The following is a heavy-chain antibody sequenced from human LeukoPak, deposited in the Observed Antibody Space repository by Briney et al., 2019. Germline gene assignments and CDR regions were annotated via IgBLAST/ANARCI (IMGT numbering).Heavy chain of an antibody. V-gene: IGHV3-23*01. D-gene: IGHD3-10*01. CDR3: AKMKFHDSGSDSFNYMDV. CDR1: GFTFDDYA. CDR2: ISGSGGST. Sequence: GGSLRLSCAASGFTFDDYAMHWVRQAPGKGLEWVSGISGSGGSTYYADSVKGRFTISRDNSKNTLYLQMSSLRAEDTAVYYCAKMKFHDSGSDSFNYMDVWGKGTTVTVSS. J-gene: IGHJ6*03.